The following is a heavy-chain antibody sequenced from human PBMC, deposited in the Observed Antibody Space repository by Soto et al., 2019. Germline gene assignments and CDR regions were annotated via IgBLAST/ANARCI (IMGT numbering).Heavy chain of an antibody. CDR3: ARGPLSGYCSGGSCYYFDY. CDR1: GFTFSSYD. V-gene: IGHV3-13*01. D-gene: IGHD2-15*01. CDR2: VGTAGDT. Sequence: EVQLVEAGGGVVQPGGSLRLACAASGFTFSSYDMHWVRQAPGKGLEWVSAVGTAGDTYYPGAVKGGFTISRENVKNSLDLQMNSMRYGDTAVYYCARGPLSGYCSGGSCYYFDYWGQGTLVTVSS. J-gene: IGHJ4*02.